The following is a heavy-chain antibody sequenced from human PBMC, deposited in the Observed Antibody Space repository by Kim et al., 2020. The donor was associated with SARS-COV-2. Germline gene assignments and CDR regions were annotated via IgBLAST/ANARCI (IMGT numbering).Heavy chain of an antibody. J-gene: IGHJ6*02. D-gene: IGHD6-6*01. V-gene: IGHV5-51*01. Sequence: GESLKISCKGSGYSFTSYWIGWVRQMPGKGLEWMGIIYPGDSDTRYSPSFQGQVTISADKSISTAYLQWSSLKASDTAMYYCARQGDSSSGYYYYYYGMDVWGQGTTVTVSS. CDR3: ARQGDSSSGYYYYYYGMDV. CDR1: GYSFTSYW. CDR2: IYPGDSDT.